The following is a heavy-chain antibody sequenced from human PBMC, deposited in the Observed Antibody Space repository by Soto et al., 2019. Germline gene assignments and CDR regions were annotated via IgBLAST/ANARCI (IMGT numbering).Heavy chain of an antibody. CDR1: GFTFSSYG. V-gene: IGHV3-33*01. CDR2: IWYDGSNK. D-gene: IGHD3-22*01. Sequence: GGSLRLSCAASGFTFSSYGMHWVRQAPGKGLEWVAVIWYDGSNKYYADSVKGRFTISRDNSKNTLYLQMNSLRAEDTAVYYCARDGIAYYYDSSGYHDAFDIWGQGTMVTVSS. J-gene: IGHJ3*02. CDR3: ARDGIAYYYDSSGYHDAFDI.